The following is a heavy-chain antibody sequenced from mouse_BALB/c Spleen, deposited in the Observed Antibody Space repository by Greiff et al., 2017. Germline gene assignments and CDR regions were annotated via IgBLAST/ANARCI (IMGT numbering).Heavy chain of an antibody. CDR2: IRSKSNNYAT. CDR3: VRLDYDSFAY. D-gene: IGHD2-4*01. Sequence: GGGLVQPKGSLKLSCAASGFTFNTYAMNWVRQAPGKGLEWVARIRSKSNNYATYYADSVKDRFTISRDDSQSMLYLQMNNLKTEDTAMYYCVRLDYDSFAYWGQGTLVTVSA. V-gene: IGHV10-1*02. J-gene: IGHJ3*01. CDR1: GFTFNTYA.